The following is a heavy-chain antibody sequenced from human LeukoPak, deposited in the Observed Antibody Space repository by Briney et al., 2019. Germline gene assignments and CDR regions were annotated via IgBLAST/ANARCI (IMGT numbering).Heavy chain of an antibody. D-gene: IGHD1-14*01. Sequence: GGSLRLSCAASGFTFSNYAMSWVRQAPGQGLEWVSCISGRGGSTYYVDSVKGRFTISRDNSKNTLYLQMNSLRAEDTAVYYCAPGGTIWGQGTMVTVSS. CDR3: APGGTI. J-gene: IGHJ3*02. CDR1: GFTFSNYA. CDR2: ISGRGGST. V-gene: IGHV3-23*01.